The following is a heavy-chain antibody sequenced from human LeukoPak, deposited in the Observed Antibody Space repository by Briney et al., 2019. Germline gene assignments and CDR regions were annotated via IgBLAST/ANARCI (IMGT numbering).Heavy chain of an antibody. J-gene: IGHJ4*02. CDR3: ARVTKQWLGVDY. D-gene: IGHD6-19*01. Sequence: SETLSLTCTVSGGSISSNSYYWSWIRQPAGKGLEWIGRIYTSGSTNYNPSLKSRVTISVDTSKNQFSLKLSSVTAADTAVYYCARVTKQWLGVDYWGQGTLVTVSS. V-gene: IGHV4-61*02. CDR2: IYTSGST. CDR1: GGSISSNSYY.